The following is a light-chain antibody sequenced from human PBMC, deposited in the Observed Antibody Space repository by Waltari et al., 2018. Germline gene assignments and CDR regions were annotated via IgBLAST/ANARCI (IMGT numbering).Light chain of an antibody. Sequence: QSALSLPASVSGSPAQSITLSCTGTTTAVGSYKLVSWYQQHPGQVPNLIIFEVKKRPAGGSNRFSGSKSGNTASLTISGLQPEDEADYYCCSYASDITLVFGGGTKLTVL. J-gene: IGLJ3*02. CDR3: CSYASDITLV. CDR2: EVK. CDR1: TTAVGSYKL. V-gene: IGLV2-23*02.